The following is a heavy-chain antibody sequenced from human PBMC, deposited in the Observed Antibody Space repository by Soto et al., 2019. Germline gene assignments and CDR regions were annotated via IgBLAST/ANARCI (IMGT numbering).Heavy chain of an antibody. D-gene: IGHD6-13*01. Sequence: XGSLRLPSAGSGFTFDMYGMHWVRQVPGKGPVWVARIYNDGTYADYADSVKGRFTISRDNAKDTLYLQMKDLRAEDSALYHCTRGHRATSAGTSAYWGQGTLVSVSS. V-gene: IGHV3-74*01. CDR1: GFTFDMYG. CDR3: TRGHRATSAGTSAY. CDR2: IYNDGTYA. J-gene: IGHJ4*02.